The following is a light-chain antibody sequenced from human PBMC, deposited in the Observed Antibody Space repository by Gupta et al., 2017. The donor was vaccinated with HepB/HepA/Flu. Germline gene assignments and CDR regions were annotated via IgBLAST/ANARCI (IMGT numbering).Light chain of an antibody. CDR1: QSLLHSNGYNY. Sequence: EIVMTQSPLSLPVTPGEPASISCRSSQSLLHSNGYNYLDWYLQKPGQSPQLLIYLGSNRASGVPDRFSGSGSGTDFTLKISRLEAEDVGVYYCMQALQTPRTFGQGTKVEIK. J-gene: IGKJ1*01. CDR2: LGS. CDR3: MQALQTPRT. V-gene: IGKV2-28*01.